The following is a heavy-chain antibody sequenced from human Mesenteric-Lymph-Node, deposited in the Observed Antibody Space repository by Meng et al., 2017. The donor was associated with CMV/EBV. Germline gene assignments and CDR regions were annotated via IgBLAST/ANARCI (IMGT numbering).Heavy chain of an antibody. Sequence: GESLKISCAASGFTFITYAMSWVRQAPGKGLEWVGFIRSKAFGGTTEYATSIKGRFTISRDDSKTIAYLQMNSLKTEDTAVYYCSGGVGSTWYQGFWGQGTLVTVSS. V-gene: IGHV3-49*04. CDR2: IRSKAFGGTT. CDR3: SGGVGSTWYQGF. D-gene: IGHD6-13*01. CDR1: GFTFITYA. J-gene: IGHJ4*02.